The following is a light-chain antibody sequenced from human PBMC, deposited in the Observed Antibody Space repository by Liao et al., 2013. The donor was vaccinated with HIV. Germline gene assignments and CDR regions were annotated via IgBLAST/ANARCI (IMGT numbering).Light chain of an antibody. CDR1: RLGDKY. J-gene: IGLJ1*01. CDR2: QDT. CDR3: QARDTTTSV. Sequence: SYELTQPPSVSVSPGQTATITCSGDRLGDKYVCWYQQKPGQSPVLVIYQDTRRPSGIPERFSGSNSGNTATLTISGTQDVDEADYYCQARDTTTSVFGPGTKVTVL. V-gene: IGLV3-1*01.